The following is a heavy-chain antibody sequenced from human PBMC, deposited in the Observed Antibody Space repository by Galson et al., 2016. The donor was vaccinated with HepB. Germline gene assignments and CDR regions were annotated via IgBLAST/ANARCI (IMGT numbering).Heavy chain of an antibody. CDR1: GFTFSTYG. V-gene: IGHV3-33*06. Sequence: SLRLSCAASGFTFSTYGMHWVRQAPGKGLEWVALIWYDGSKKYYADSVKGRFTISRDNSKNTLYLQMNSLRAEDTAVYYCAKGYGFWTAFDYWGQGTLVTVSS. D-gene: IGHD3-3*01. CDR2: IWYDGSKK. CDR3: AKGYGFWTAFDY. J-gene: IGHJ4*02.